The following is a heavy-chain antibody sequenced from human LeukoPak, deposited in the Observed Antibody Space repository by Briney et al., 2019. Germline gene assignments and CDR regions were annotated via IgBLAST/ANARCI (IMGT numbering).Heavy chain of an antibody. CDR2: IYYTGST. CDR1: GGSISSYY. CDR3: ARLCPSIGAAGTFDY. J-gene: IGHJ4*02. V-gene: IGHV4-59*08. Sequence: SETLSLTCTVSGGSISSYYWSWIRQPPGKGLEWIGYIYYTGSTKYIASLKSRVTISVDTSKNQFSLKVSSVTAADTAVYYCARLCPSIGAAGTFDYWGQGTLVTVSS. D-gene: IGHD6-13*01.